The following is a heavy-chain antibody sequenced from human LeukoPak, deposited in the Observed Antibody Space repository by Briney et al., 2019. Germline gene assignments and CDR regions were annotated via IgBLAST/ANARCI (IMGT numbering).Heavy chain of an antibody. V-gene: IGHV4-61*01. CDR1: GGSVSSGSYY. CDR2: IHNSGST. J-gene: IGHJ5*02. D-gene: IGHD3-16*01. Sequence: PSVTLSLTCTVSGGSVSSGSYYWSWIRQPPGKGLEWIGFIHNSGSTKYNPSLMSRVTISVDTSKNQFSLKLNSVTAADTAVYYCARHYGPWGQGTLVTVSS. CDR3: ARHYGP.